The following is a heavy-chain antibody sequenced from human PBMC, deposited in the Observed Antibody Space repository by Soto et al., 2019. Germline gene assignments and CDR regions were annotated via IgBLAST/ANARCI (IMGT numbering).Heavy chain of an antibody. J-gene: IGHJ4*02. CDR1: GGSISSGVYY. Sequence: SETLSLTCTVSGGSISSGVYYWIWIRQHPGKGLEWIGYIYYSGSTYYNPSLKSRVTISVDTSKNQFSLKLSSVTAADTAVYYCAREPTKGELLPRPDYWGQGTLVTVSS. CDR3: AREPTKGELLPRPDY. CDR2: IYYSGST. D-gene: IGHD3-10*01. V-gene: IGHV4-31*03.